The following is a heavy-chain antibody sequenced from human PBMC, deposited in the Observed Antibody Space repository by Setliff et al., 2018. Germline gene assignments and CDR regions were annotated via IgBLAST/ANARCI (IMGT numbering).Heavy chain of an antibody. CDR1: GGSISSHY. CDR3: ARGRNIAARLLDS. CDR2: IYYSGTT. Sequence: PSETLSLTCTVSGGSISSHYWSWIRQPPGKGLEWIGYIYYSGTTNYNPSLKSRVTISLDTPKNQFSLKLSSVTAADTAVYYCARGRNIAARLLDSWGQGTLVTVSS. D-gene: IGHD6-6*01. J-gene: IGHJ4*02. V-gene: IGHV4-59*11.